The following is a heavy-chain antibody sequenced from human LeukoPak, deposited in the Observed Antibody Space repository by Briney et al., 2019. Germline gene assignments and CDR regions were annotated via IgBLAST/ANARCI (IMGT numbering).Heavy chain of an antibody. CDR1: GFTFSSYG. D-gene: IGHD2-8*01. J-gene: IGHJ6*02. Sequence: PGGSLRLSCAASGFTFSSYGMHWVRQAPGKGLEWVAVISYDGSNKYYADSVKGRFTISRDNSKNTLYLQMNSLRAEASAVYYCAKDPGEIFYYNYYGMDVWGQGTTVTVSS. CDR2: ISYDGSNK. V-gene: IGHV3-30*18. CDR3: AKDPGEIFYYNYYGMDV.